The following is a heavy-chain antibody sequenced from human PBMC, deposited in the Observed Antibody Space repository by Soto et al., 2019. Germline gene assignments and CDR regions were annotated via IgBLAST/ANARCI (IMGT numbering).Heavy chain of an antibody. CDR2: IIPIFGTA. D-gene: IGHD5-12*01. V-gene: IGHV1-69*19. J-gene: IGHJ4*02. CDR1: GGTFSSYA. Sequence: QVQLVQSGAEVKKPGSSVKVSCKASGGTFSSYAISWVRQAPGQGLEWMGGIIPIFGTANYAQKFQGRVTITADESTSPAYVELSSLRSEDTAVYYCASRGDLERGDGYNGTIDYWGQGTLVTVSS. CDR3: ASRGDLERGDGYNGTIDY.